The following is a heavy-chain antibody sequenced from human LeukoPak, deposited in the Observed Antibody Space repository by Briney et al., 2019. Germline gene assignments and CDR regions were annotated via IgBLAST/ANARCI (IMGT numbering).Heavy chain of an antibody. CDR3: ARELQYYYYGMDV. CDR2: IIPIFGTA. Sequence: SVKVSCKASGGTFSSYAISWVRQAPGQGLEWMGGIIPIFGTANYAQKFQGRVTITADESTSTAYMELSSLRSEDTAVYYCARELQYYYYGMDVWGQGTTVTVSS. CDR1: GGTFSSYA. J-gene: IGHJ6*02. V-gene: IGHV1-69*13. D-gene: IGHD4-11*01.